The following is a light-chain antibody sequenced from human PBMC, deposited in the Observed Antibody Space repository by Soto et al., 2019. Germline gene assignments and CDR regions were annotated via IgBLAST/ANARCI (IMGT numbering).Light chain of an antibody. CDR3: QQVKSYPYT. V-gene: IGKV1-9*01. Sequence: IQLTQSPSPLSASVGDRVTIACRASQDISNFLAWYQQRPGKAPKRLIYSASTLQTGVPSRFSGSGSGTDFTLTISSLQPEDFATYYCQQVKSYPYTSGQGTKLEI. CDR1: QDISNF. J-gene: IGKJ2*01. CDR2: SAS.